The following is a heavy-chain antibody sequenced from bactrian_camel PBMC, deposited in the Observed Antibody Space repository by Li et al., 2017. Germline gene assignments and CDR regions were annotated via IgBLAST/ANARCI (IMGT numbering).Heavy chain of an antibody. CDR1: GYTDSTYS. Sequence: QVQLVESGGGSVQPGGSLTLSCAASGYTDSTYSMAWFRQAPGKQREWVAAIDSDGTVTYADSVKGRFTISQDNGVNTLTLQMNSLKPEDTSMYYCAARAGRVIGDQLDFNVYTYWGQGTQVTVS. CDR3: AARAGRVIGDQLDFNVYTY. V-gene: IGHV3S53*01. CDR2: IDSDGTV. J-gene: IGHJ4*01. D-gene: IGHD5*01.